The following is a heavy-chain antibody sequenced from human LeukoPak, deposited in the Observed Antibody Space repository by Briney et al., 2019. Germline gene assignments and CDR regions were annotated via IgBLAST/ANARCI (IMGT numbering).Heavy chain of an antibody. Sequence: GGSLRLSCAASGFIFNSYAMTCVRQAPGKGLEWVSAISASGGSTYYADSVKGRFTISRDNSKSTLYLQMNSLRSEDTAVYYCAKPRQQLVRYGLDVWGQGTTVIVSS. V-gene: IGHV3-23*01. CDR3: AKPRQQLVRYGLDV. D-gene: IGHD6-6*01. CDR1: GFIFNSYA. J-gene: IGHJ6*02. CDR2: ISASGGST.